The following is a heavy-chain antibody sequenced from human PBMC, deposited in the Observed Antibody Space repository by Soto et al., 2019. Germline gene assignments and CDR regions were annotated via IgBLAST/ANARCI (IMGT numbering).Heavy chain of an antibody. CDR1: GGSISSYY. Sequence: SLTCTVSGGSISSYYWSWIRQPAGKGLEWIGRIYTSGSTNYNPSLKSRVTMSVDTSKNQFSLKLSSVTAADTAVYYCARVLGGSSSRPDYYYGMDVWGQGTTVTVSS. V-gene: IGHV4-4*07. J-gene: IGHJ6*02. D-gene: IGHD6-6*01. CDR3: ARVLGGSSSRPDYYYGMDV. CDR2: IYTSGST.